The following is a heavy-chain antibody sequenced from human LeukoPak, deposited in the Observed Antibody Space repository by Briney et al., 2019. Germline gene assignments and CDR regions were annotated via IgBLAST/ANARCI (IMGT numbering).Heavy chain of an antibody. Sequence: GGSLRLSCAASGFIFSSYNMNWVRQAPGKGLEWVSDISNSSRTTYYASSVRGRFTTSSDNAKNSLFLQMNSLRAEDTAVYYCARAYYDSSGYYYVYCDYWGQGTLVTVSS. CDR3: ARAYYDSSGYYYVYCDY. CDR2: ISNSSRTT. D-gene: IGHD3-22*01. V-gene: IGHV3-48*01. J-gene: IGHJ4*02. CDR1: GFIFSSYN.